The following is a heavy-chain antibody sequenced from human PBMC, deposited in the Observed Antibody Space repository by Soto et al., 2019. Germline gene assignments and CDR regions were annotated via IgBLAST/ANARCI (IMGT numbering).Heavy chain of an antibody. CDR3: AKVRYSSPMGYYYGMDV. Sequence: QAQLEQSGGEVKNPGSSVKVSCKASRVAFSKFIVTWVRQAPGLGLEWVGGIIPIFGTANYAQKIQGRVTITADDSTSTSYMEVNNMRSEDTAVYYCAKVRYSSPMGYYYGMDVWGQGTTVNVSS. D-gene: IGHD6-19*01. CDR2: IIPIFGTA. CDR1: RVAFSKFI. J-gene: IGHJ6*02. V-gene: IGHV1-69*01.